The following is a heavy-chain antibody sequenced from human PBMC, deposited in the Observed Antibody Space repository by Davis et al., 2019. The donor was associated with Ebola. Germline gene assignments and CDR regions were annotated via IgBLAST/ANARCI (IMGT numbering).Heavy chain of an antibody. J-gene: IGHJ4*02. D-gene: IGHD3-10*01. CDR3: ARSAWFGELPNY. CDR1: GGSIISSSSY. Sequence: SETLSLTCTVSGGSIISSSSYWGWIRQPPRKGLEWIGSIYYSGITYYNPSLKSRVTISVDTSKNQFSLKLRSVTAADTAVYYCARSAWFGELPNYWGQGTLVTVSS. CDR2: IYYSGIT. V-gene: IGHV4-39*01.